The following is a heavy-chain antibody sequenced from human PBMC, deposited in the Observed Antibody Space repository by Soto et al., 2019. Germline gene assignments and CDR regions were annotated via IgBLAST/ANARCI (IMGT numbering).Heavy chain of an antibody. CDR3: ARVNPPYP. CDR1: GFTISGNF. Sequence: PGGALRLSFEASGFTISGNFMSWVRLAPGKGLERVSIIYSGGSTYYAASVKGRFTISGDNSKNTLYLQMNSVRVDDTAVYFCARVNPPYPWGQRALVTVSS. CDR2: IYSGGST. V-gene: IGHV3-53*01. J-gene: IGHJ5*02.